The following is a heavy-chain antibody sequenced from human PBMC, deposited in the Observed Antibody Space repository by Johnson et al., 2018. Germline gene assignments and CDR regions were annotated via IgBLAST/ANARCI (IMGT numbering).Heavy chain of an antibody. Sequence: QVQLVQSGGGVVQPGKSLRLSCAASGFTFSTFAMNWVRQAPGKGLEWVALISYDGTNKNYADSVQGRFTISRDNFQNTVSLEMNSLESEDTAVYYCARAPGIGGGTYFDSWGQGTLVTVSS. CDR3: ARAPGIGGGTYFDS. CDR2: ISYDGTNK. CDR1: GFTFSTFA. D-gene: IGHD3-16*01. V-gene: IGHV3-30-3*01. J-gene: IGHJ4*02.